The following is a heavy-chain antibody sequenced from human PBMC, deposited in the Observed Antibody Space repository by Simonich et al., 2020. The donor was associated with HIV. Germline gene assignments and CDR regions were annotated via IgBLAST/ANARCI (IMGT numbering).Heavy chain of an antibody. CDR1: GYTLTAYY. CDR3: ARDACRGGTCSFDY. Sequence: QVQLVQSGAEVKKPGASVKVSCKTSGYTLTAYYMHWVRQAPGQGLEWMGWINPNSGGTYDVQNFQGRVTMTRDTSISTAYMELSRLRSDDTAVYYCARDACRGGTCSFDYWGQGTLVTVSS. D-gene: IGHD2-15*01. J-gene: IGHJ4*02. V-gene: IGHV1-2*02. CDR2: INPNSGGT.